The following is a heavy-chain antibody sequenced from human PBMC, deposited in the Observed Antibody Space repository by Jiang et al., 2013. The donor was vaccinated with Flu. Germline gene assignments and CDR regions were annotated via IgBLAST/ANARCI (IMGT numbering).Heavy chain of an antibody. D-gene: IGHD5-12*01. V-gene: IGHV4-34*01. J-gene: IGHJ4*02. CDR3: ARFSVLRAYSGYPYGMIRGLGSFDI. Sequence: CAVSGGSFSDYYWSWVRQPHGRGLEWIGEINHSGSTHYNPSLESRVTMSVDTSKIQFSLKLSSVTAADTAVYFCARFSVLRAYSGYPYGMIRGLGSFDIWGQGALVTVSS. CDR1: GGSFSDYY. CDR2: INHSGST.